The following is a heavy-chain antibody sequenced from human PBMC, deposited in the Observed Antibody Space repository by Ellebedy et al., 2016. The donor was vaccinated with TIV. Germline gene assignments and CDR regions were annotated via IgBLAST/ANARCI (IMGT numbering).Heavy chain of an antibody. CDR1: GFSFSSYW. Sequence: GESLKISCAASGFSFSSYWMSWLRQAPGKGLEWVANINQGGTEKYYVDSVKGRFTISRDNAKNSLYLQMNRLRAEDTAVFYCATDGSYGDYVTPQHAFAIWGQGTTVTVSS. CDR3: ATDGSYGDYVTPQHAFAI. CDR2: INQGGTEK. J-gene: IGHJ3*02. D-gene: IGHD4-17*01. V-gene: IGHV3-7*01.